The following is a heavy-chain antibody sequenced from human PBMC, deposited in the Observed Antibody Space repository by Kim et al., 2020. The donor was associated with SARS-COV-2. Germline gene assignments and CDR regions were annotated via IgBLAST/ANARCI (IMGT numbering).Heavy chain of an antibody. CDR1: GYTFTSYY. CDR3: ARGPKYCSSTSCYGYADDY. CDR2: INPSGGST. V-gene: IGHV1-46*01. J-gene: IGHJ4*02. D-gene: IGHD2-2*01. Sequence: ASVKVSCKASGYTFTSYYMHWVRLAPGQGLEWMGIINPSGGSTSYAQKFQGRVTMTRDTSTSTVYMELSSLRSEDTAVYYCARGPKYCSSTSCYGYADDYWGQGTLVTVSS.